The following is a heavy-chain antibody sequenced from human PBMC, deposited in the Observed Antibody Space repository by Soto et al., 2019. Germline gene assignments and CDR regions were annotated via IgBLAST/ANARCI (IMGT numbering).Heavy chain of an antibody. CDR3: AKDYDILTGYSLLLIDY. Sequence: GGSLRLSCAASGFTFSSYGMHWVRQAPGKGLEWVAVISYDGSNKYYADSVKGRFTISRDNSKNTLYLQMNSLRAEDTAVYYCAKDYDILTGYSLLLIDYWGQGTLVTVSS. CDR1: GFTFSSYG. CDR2: ISYDGSNK. V-gene: IGHV3-30*18. D-gene: IGHD3-9*01. J-gene: IGHJ4*02.